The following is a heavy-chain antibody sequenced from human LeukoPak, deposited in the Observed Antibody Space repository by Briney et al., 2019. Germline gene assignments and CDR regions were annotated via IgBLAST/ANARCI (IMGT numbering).Heavy chain of an antibody. CDR2: MNQDGSEK. D-gene: IGHD2-21*02. Sequence: PGGSLRLSCAASGFTFRSYWMTWVRQAPGKGLEWVANMNQDGSEKYSVDSVKGRFTISRDNAKNSLYLQMNSLRAEDTAVYYCAREGASCGGDCYLEAPDYYYYMDVWGKGTTVTVSS. CDR1: GFTFRSYW. V-gene: IGHV3-7*01. J-gene: IGHJ6*03. CDR3: AREGASCGGDCYLEAPDYYYYMDV.